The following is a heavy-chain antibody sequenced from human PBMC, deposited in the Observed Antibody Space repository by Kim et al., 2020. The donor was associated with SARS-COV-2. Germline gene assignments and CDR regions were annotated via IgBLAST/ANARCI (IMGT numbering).Heavy chain of an antibody. CDR1: GFTFGEYG. V-gene: IGHV3-9*01. Sequence: GGSLRLSCAASGFTFGEYGMHWVRQAPGKGLEWVSGISWNSGSIGYVDSVKGRFTISRDNAKNSLYLQMNSLREEDTALYNCAKDIRGSWYGQKNNAFDIWGQGTMVTVSS. CDR3: AKDIRGSWYGQKNNAFDI. J-gene: IGHJ3*02. CDR2: ISWNSGSI. D-gene: IGHD2-15*01.